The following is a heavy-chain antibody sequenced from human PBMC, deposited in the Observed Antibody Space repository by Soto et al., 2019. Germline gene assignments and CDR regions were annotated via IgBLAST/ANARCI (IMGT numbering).Heavy chain of an antibody. V-gene: IGHV1-18*01. CDR3: AREQQWLVQPTPFDY. CDR2: SSAYNGNT. D-gene: IGHD6-19*01. CDR1: GYTFTSYG. Sequence: GASVKVSCKASGYTFTSYGISWVRQAPGQGLEWMGGSSAYNGNTNYAQKLQGRVTMTTDTSTNTAYMELRSLRSDNTAVYYCAREQQWLVQPTPFDYWGQGTLVTVSS. J-gene: IGHJ4*02.